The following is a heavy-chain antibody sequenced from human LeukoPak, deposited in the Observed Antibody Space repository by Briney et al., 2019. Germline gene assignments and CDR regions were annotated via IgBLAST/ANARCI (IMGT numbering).Heavy chain of an antibody. CDR1: GFTFDDYA. Sequence: GGSLRLSCAASGFTFDDYAMHWVRQAPGKGLEWVSGISWNSGSIGYADSVKGRFTISRDNAKNSLYLQMNSLRAEDTALYYCAKGGYSYGYLISYFDYWGQGTLVTVSS. CDR2: ISWNSGSI. V-gene: IGHV3-9*01. J-gene: IGHJ4*02. D-gene: IGHD5-18*01. CDR3: AKGGYSYGYLISYFDY.